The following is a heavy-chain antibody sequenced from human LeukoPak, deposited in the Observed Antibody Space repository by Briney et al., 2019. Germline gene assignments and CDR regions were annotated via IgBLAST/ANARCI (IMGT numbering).Heavy chain of an antibody. J-gene: IGHJ3*02. CDR2: IIPIFGTA. Sequence: SVKVSCKASGGTFSSYAISWVRQAPGQGLEWMGGIIPIFGTANYAQKFQGRVTITADKSTSTAYMELSSLRSEDTAVYYCARELQSPTVTNDAFDIWGQGTMVTVSS. D-gene: IGHD4-17*01. CDR3: ARELQSPTVTNDAFDI. V-gene: IGHV1-69*06. CDR1: GGTFSSYA.